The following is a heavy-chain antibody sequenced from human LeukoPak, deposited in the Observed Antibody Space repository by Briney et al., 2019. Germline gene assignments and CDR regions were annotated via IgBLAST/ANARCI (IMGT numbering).Heavy chain of an antibody. Sequence: ASVKVSCKASGYTFTSYGISWVRQAPGQGLEWMGWISAYNGNTNYAQKLQGRVTMTTDTSTSTAYMELRSLRSDDTAVYYCARDLPSDYDFWSGYYTSFDCWGQGTLVTVSS. J-gene: IGHJ4*02. CDR1: GYTFTSYG. CDR3: ARDLPSDYDFWSGYYTSFDC. V-gene: IGHV1-18*01. CDR2: ISAYNGNT. D-gene: IGHD3-3*01.